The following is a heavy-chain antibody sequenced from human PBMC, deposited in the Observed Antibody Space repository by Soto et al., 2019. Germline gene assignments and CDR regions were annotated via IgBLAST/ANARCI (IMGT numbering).Heavy chain of an antibody. J-gene: IGHJ3*02. D-gene: IGHD2-15*01. Sequence: ASETLSLTCSVSGVSIGRHFWSWIRQAPGKGPELVGYIYHTVNTNYNPALKSRVTISMDTSKNQLSLQLSSVTAADTAVYYCARMQYTVVTALDIWGQGTMVTVSS. CDR2: IYHTVNT. CDR1: GVSIGRHF. CDR3: ARMQYTVVTALDI. V-gene: IGHV4-59*11.